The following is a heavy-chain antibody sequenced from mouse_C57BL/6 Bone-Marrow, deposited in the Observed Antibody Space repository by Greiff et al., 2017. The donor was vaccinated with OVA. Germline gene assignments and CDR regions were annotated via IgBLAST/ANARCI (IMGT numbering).Heavy chain of an antibody. D-gene: IGHD2-4*01. V-gene: IGHV1-55*01. Sequence: QVQLQQPGAELVKPGASVKMSCKASGYTFTSYWITWVKQRPGQGLEWIGDIYPGSGSTNYNEKFKSKTTLTVDTSSSTAYMQLSSLTSEDSAVYYCARRGDDYPFAYWGQGTLVAVSA. CDR1: GYTFTSYW. J-gene: IGHJ3*01. CDR2: IYPGSGST. CDR3: ARRGDDYPFAY.